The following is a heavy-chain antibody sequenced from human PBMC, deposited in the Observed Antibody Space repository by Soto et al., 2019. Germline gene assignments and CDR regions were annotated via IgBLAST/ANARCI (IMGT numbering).Heavy chain of an antibody. J-gene: IGHJ5*02. CDR1: GGSISSSSYY. V-gene: IGHV4-39*07. CDR3: ARDKGPPDRYSGSYHWFDP. CDR2: IYYSGST. D-gene: IGHD1-26*01. Sequence: SETLSLTCTVSGGSISSSSYYWGWIRQPPGKGREWVGSIYYSGSTYYNPSLKSRVTISVDTSKNQFSLKLSSVTAADTAVYYCARDKGPPDRYSGSYHWFDPWGQGTLVTVSS.